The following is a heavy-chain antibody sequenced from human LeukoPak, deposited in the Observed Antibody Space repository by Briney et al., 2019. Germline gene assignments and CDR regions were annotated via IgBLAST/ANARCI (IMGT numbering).Heavy chain of an antibody. J-gene: IGHJ3*02. Sequence: GGSLRLSCAASAFTFSSYGMHWVRQAPGKGLEWVAFIRYDGSNKYYADSVKGRFTISRDNSKNTLYLQMNSLRAEDTAVYYCAKDEAAGTGAFDIWGQGTMVTVSS. CDR1: AFTFSSYG. V-gene: IGHV3-30*02. D-gene: IGHD6-13*01. CDR3: AKDEAAGTGAFDI. CDR2: IRYDGSNK.